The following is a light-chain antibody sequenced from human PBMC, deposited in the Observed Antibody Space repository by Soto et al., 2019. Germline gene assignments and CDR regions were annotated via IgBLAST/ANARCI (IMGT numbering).Light chain of an antibody. CDR1: SSDVGDYNY. Sequence: QYALTQPASVSGSPGQSIAISCTGTSSDVGDYNYVSWYQQHPDKAPKLMIYEVSNRPSGVSSRFSGSKSGDTASLTISGLQAEDEADYYCSSYTSSGTYVFGTGTKLTVL. CDR2: EVS. J-gene: IGLJ1*01. V-gene: IGLV2-14*01. CDR3: SSYTSSGTYV.